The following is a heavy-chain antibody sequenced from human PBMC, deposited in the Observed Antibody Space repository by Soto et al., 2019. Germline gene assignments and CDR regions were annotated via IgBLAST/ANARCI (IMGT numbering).Heavy chain of an antibody. J-gene: IGHJ4*02. Sequence: QTGGSLRLSCAASGFTFSNYWMHWVRQAPGKGLEWVSRITPDGSGAVHADSVKGRFTISRDNAKSTLYLQMNSLRVEDTAVYYCARDQKVWVRDYWGQGTLVTVSS. CDR3: ARDQKVWVRDY. CDR2: ITPDGSGA. CDR1: GFTFSNYW. D-gene: IGHD5-12*01. V-gene: IGHV3-74*01.